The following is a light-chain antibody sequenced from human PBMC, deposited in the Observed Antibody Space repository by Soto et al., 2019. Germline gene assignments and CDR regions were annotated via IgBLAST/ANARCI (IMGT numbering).Light chain of an antibody. CDR1: QSLSGN. J-gene: IGKJ1*01. V-gene: IGKV3-15*01. Sequence: EIVMTQSPATLSVSPGERVTLSCRASQSLSGNLAWYQQKPGLAPRLLINRASTRATGIPVRFSGSGSETEFTLTISSLQSEDFAVYYCQQYNNWSRTFGQGTKVEVK. CDR3: QQYNNWSRT. CDR2: RAS.